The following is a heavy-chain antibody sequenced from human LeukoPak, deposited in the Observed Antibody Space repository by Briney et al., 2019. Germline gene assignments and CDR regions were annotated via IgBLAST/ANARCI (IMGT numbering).Heavy chain of an antibody. CDR1: GGTFSSYA. V-gene: IGHV1-69*13. D-gene: IGHD1-1*01. J-gene: IGHJ3*02. Sequence: VASVKVSCKASGGTFSSYAISWVRQAPGQGLEWMGGIIPIFGTANYAQKFQGRVTITADESTSTAYMELSSLRSEDTAVYCCARGTGTGTTGFDIWGQGTMVTVSS. CDR3: ARGTGTGTTGFDI. CDR2: IIPIFGTA.